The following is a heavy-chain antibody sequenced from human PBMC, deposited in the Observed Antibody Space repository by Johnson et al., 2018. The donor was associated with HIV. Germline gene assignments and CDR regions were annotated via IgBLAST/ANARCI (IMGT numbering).Heavy chain of an antibody. Sequence: QVQLVESGGGVVQPGRSLRLSCGASGFIFSSYAMHWVRQAPGKGLEWVALISFDGSHKYYADSVKGRFTISRDNSKNTLYLQMNSLRADDTAVYYCARASGEWDAFDIWGQGTVVTVSS. V-gene: IGHV3-30*04. CDR3: ARASGEWDAFDI. CDR1: GFIFSSYA. CDR2: ISFDGSHK. D-gene: IGHD3-10*01. J-gene: IGHJ3*02.